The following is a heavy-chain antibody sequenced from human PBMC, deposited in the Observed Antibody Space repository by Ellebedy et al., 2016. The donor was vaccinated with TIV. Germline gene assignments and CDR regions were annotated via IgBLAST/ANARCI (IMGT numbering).Heavy chain of an antibody. CDR2: ISYDGSNK. CDR3: AKGLNGYSSGWSRPYYYYYMDV. Sequence: GGSLRLXXAASGFTFSSYGMHWVRQAPGKGLEWVAVISYDGSNKYYADSVKGRFTISRDNSKNTLYLQMNSLRAEDTAVYYCAKGLNGYSSGWSRPYYYYYMDVWGKGTTVTVSS. D-gene: IGHD6-19*01. J-gene: IGHJ6*03. CDR1: GFTFSSYG. V-gene: IGHV3-30*18.